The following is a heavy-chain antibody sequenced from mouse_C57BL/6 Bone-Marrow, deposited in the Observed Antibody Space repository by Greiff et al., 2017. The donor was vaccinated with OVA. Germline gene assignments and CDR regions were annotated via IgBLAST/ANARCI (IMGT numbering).Heavy chain of an antibody. D-gene: IGHD1-1*01. CDR2: INPNNGGT. V-gene: IGHV1-22*01. J-gene: IGHJ3*01. CDR3: ARWNGSSFSFAY. CDR1: GYTFTDYN. Sequence: VQLQQSGPELVKPGASVQMSCKASGYTFTDYNMHWLKQSHGTRLAWIGYINPNNGGTSSKQQLKGKAPLTVNKSSSTAYMELRSLTSEESAVYYCARWNGSSFSFAYWGQGTLVTVSA.